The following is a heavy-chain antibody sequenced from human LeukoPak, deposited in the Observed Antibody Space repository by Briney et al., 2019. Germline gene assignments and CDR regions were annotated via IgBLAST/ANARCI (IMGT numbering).Heavy chain of an antibody. CDR2: IYYSGST. Sequence: SETLSLTCAVSGGSISSGGYSWSWIRQPPGKGLEWIGYIYYSGSTYYNPSLKSRVTISVDTSKNQFSLKLSSVTAADTAVYYCARGVNSGSYYGAFDIWGQGTVVTVSS. V-gene: IGHV4-30-4*07. CDR3: ARGVNSGSYYGAFDI. CDR1: GGSISSGGYS. D-gene: IGHD1-26*01. J-gene: IGHJ3*02.